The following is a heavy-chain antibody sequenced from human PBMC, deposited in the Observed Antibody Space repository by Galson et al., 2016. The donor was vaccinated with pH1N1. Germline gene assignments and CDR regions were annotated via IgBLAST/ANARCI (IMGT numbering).Heavy chain of an antibody. CDR1: GFTSTSYA. Sequence: SLRLSCAASGFTSTSYAMHWVRQAPGKGLEWVAVILYDGTNEYYADSVKGRFTISRDKTQSTVYLQMNSLRTEDTAVYYCARDSEYSGHEGFHWAQGTLVIVSP. V-gene: IGHV3-30*04. CDR2: ILYDGTNE. D-gene: IGHD5-12*01. J-gene: IGHJ4*02. CDR3: ARDSEYSGHEGFH.